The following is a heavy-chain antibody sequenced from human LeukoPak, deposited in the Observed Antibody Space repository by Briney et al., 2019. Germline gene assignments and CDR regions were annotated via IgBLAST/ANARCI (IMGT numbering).Heavy chain of an antibody. V-gene: IGHV3-23*01. CDR1: GFTFSSYA. Sequence: GSLRLSCAASGFTFSSYAMSWVRQAPGKGLEWVSASSGSGGSTYYADSVKGRFTISRDNSKNTLYLQMNSLRAEDTAVYYCAKDCLELGYYYYYMDVWGKGTTVTVSS. J-gene: IGHJ6*03. D-gene: IGHD1-7*01. CDR2: SSGSGGST. CDR3: AKDCLELGYYYYYMDV.